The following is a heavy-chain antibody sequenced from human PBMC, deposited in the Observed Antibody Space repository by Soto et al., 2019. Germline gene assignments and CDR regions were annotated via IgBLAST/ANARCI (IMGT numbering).Heavy chain of an antibody. D-gene: IGHD2-8*02. CDR2: ISAYNGNT. J-gene: IGHJ3*02. CDR3: ARDGGQVLRAFDI. V-gene: IGHV1-18*01. CDR1: GYTFRCYG. Sequence: ASVRLSCKASGYTFRCYGISWVRHAPVQGLEWMGWISAYNGNTNYAQKLQGRVTMTRDTSTSTAYMELRSLRSDDTAVYYCARDGGQVLRAFDIWGQGTMVTVSS.